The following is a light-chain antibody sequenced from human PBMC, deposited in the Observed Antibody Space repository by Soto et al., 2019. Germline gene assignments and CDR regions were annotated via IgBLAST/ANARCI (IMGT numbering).Light chain of an antibody. CDR3: QQYHSYWT. Sequence: FQMTHSPATLSASVLYRVTITCRASQNIRSRLAWFQQKPGKAPKLLIYDASSLESGVPQRFSGSGSGTEFTLTISSLQTDDFSTYYCQQYHSYWTFGQGTKVDI. CDR1: QNIRSR. J-gene: IGKJ1*01. V-gene: IGKV1-5*01. CDR2: DAS.